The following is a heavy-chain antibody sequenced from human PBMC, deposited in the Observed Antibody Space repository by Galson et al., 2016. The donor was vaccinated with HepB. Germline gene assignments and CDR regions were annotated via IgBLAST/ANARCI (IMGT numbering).Heavy chain of an antibody. V-gene: IGHV3-30*03. Sequence: SLRLSCAVSGFTFRIHGIHWVRQAPGKGLEWVAFISYDGSHQSYAGSVKGRFTISRDNSKNTLYLQMNSLRTEDTAVYYCARDRRYDYVWGSYPYFVYWGQGTLVIVSS. J-gene: IGHJ4*02. CDR1: GFTFRIHG. D-gene: IGHD3-16*02. CDR2: ISYDGSHQ. CDR3: ARDRRYDYVWGSYPYFVY.